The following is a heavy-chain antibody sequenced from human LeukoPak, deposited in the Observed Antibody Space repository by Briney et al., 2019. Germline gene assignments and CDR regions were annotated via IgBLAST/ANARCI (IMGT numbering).Heavy chain of an antibody. V-gene: IGHV3-66*01. J-gene: IGHJ4*02. CDR2: IYSGGST. CDR1: GFTFDDYA. Sequence: PGGSLRLSCAASGFTFDDYAMHWVRQAPGKGLEWVSVIYSGGSTYYADSVKGRFTISRDNSKNTLYLQMNSLRAEDTAVYFCATGERMVRGDGVDYWGQGTLVTVSS. CDR3: ATGERMVRGDGVDY. D-gene: IGHD3-10*01.